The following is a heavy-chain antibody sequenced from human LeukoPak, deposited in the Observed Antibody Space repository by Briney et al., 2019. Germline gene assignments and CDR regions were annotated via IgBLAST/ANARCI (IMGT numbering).Heavy chain of an antibody. V-gene: IGHV1-69*05. CDR1: GGTFSSFA. Sequence: SVKVSCKASGGTFSSFAINWLRQAPGQGLEWGGGIIPSFGTTNHAQRFRERVTISTDDSTGTAYMEMRSLTSEDTATYYCARGFCTGSTCYHYWYFDLWGRGTLVTV. J-gene: IGHJ2*01. D-gene: IGHD1-14*01. CDR3: ARGFCTGSTCYHYWYFDL. CDR2: IIPSFGTT.